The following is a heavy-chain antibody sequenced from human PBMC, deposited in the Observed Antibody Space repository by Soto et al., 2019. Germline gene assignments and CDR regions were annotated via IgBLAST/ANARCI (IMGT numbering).Heavy chain of an antibody. CDR3: ASGPPGGGYYYYYGMDV. D-gene: IGHD3-10*01. CDR2: IIPIFGTA. V-gene: IGHV1-69*13. Sequence: SVKVSCKASGGTFSSYAISWVRQAPGQGLEWMGGIIPIFGTANYAQKFQGRVTITADESTSTAYMELSSLRSEDTAVYYCASGPPGGGYYYYYGMDVWGQGTTVTVYS. J-gene: IGHJ6*02. CDR1: GGTFSSYA.